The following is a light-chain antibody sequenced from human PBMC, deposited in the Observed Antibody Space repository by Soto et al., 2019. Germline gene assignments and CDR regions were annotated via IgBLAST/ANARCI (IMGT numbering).Light chain of an antibody. CDR2: GAF. J-gene: IGKJ5*01. CDR1: QSVSTSF. CDR3: QQYGNSIPIT. V-gene: IGKV3-20*01. Sequence: EVVLTQSPGTPSLSPGARAPLSCRARQSVSTSFLAWYQQKPGQAPRLLIYGAFSRATGIPDRFSGSGSGTDFTLTISRLEPEDFAVYYCQQYGNSIPITFGQGTRLEIK.